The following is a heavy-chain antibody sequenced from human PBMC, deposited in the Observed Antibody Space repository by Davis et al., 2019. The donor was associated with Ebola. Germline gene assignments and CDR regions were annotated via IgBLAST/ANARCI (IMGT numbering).Heavy chain of an antibody. J-gene: IGHJ5*02. CDR2: IGTAGDT. CDR1: GFTFSSYD. CDR3: ARGARLRFLWGPPFDP. Sequence: PGGSLRLSCAASGFTFSSYDMHWVRQATGKGLEWVSAIGTAGDTYYPGSVKGRFTISRENAKNSLYLQMNSLRAGDTAVYYCARGARLRFLWGPPFDPWGQGTLVTVSS. D-gene: IGHD3-3*01. V-gene: IGHV3-13*01.